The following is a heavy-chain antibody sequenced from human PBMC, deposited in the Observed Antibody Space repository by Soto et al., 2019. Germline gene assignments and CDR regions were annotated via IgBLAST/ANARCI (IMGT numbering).Heavy chain of an antibody. V-gene: IGHV4-34*01. CDR1: GASLSGYS. CDR2: INGSGNT. CDR3: VGLRRGTSCTDF. D-gene: IGHD2-2*01. Sequence: SETLSLTCAVYGASLSGYSWSWIRQPPGKGLEWIGEINGSGNTNYNPSLKSRVTISEGSSRNQISLTLTSVTAADTAVYYCVGLRRGTSCTDFWGQGTLVTVSS. J-gene: IGHJ4*02.